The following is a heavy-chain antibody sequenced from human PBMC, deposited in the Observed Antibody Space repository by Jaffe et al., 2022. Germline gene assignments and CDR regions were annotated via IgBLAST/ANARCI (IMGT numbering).Heavy chain of an antibody. Sequence: EVQLLESGGGLVQPGGSLRLSCAASGFTFSSYAMSWVRQAPGKGLEWVSGICGSGGSTYYADSVKGRFTISRDNSKNTLYLQMNSLRAEDTAVYYCAKDFFYNWNDDGGGRFDSWGQGTLVTVSS. D-gene: IGHD1-20*01. V-gene: IGHV3-23*01. J-gene: IGHJ4*02. CDR3: AKDFFYNWNDDGGGRFDS. CDR2: ICGSGGST. CDR1: GFTFSSYA.